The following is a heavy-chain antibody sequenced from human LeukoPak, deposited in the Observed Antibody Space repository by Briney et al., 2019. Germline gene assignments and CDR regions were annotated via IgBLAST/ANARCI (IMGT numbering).Heavy chain of an antibody. CDR3: ARVLLHIVVVVAARVGAFDI. V-gene: IGHV4-61*01. CDR1: GGSVCSGSYY. J-gene: IGHJ3*02. CDR2: IYYSGST. D-gene: IGHD2-15*01. Sequence: SETLSLTCTVSGGSVCSGSYYWSWIRQPPGKGLEWIGYIYYSGSTNYNPSLKSRVTISVDTSKNQFSLKLSSVTAADTAVYYCARVLLHIVVVVAARVGAFDIWGQGTMVTVSS.